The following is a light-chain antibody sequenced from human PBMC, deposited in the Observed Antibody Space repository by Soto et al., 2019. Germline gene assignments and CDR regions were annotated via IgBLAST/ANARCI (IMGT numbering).Light chain of an antibody. CDR1: SRDVGSYNL. V-gene: IGLV2-23*01. Sequence: QSAPTQAASVSGSPGQSINISCTGTSRDVGSYNLVSWYQQHPGKAPKLMIYEGSKRPSGVSNRFSGSKSGNTASLTISGLQAEDEADYYCFSYVVTSYVFGTGTKLTVL. CDR2: EGS. CDR3: FSYVVTSYV. J-gene: IGLJ1*01.